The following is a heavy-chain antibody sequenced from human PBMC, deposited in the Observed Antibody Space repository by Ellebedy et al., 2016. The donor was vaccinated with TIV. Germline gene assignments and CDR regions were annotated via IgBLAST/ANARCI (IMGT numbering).Heavy chain of an antibody. D-gene: IGHD3-16*01. CDR3: ATVLVGEAWFNP. CDR2: IIPIFGTA. CDR1: GGTFSSYA. V-gene: IGHV1-69*06. Sequence: SVKVSXXASGGTFSSYAISWVRQAPGQGLEWMGGIIPIFGTANYAQKFQGRVTMTEDTSTDTAYMELSSLRSEDTAVYYCATVLVGEAWFNPWGQGTLVTVSS. J-gene: IGHJ5*02.